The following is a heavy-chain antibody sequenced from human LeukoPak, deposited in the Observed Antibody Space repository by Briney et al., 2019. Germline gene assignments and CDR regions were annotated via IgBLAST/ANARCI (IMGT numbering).Heavy chain of an antibody. Sequence: PGGSLRLSCAASGFTFSSYGMRWVRQAPGKGLEWVAVISYDGSNKYYADSVKGRFTISRDNSKNTLYLQMNSLRAEDTAVYYCAKESPELRDAFDIWGQGTMVTVSS. J-gene: IGHJ3*02. CDR2: ISYDGSNK. D-gene: IGHD1-7*01. CDR3: AKESPELRDAFDI. V-gene: IGHV3-30*18. CDR1: GFTFSSYG.